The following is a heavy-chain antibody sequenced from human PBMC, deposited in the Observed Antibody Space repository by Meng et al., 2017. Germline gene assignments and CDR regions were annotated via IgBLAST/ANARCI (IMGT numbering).Heavy chain of an antibody. Sequence: QLGLQQWGGRLLMPSSTLSPLCGVYGGSFGSYYWSYIRQPPEKAREGIGEIKHRGSTNYNQSLKSRVTISADTSKNQFSLKLSSVTAADTAVYYCARGGVEMATIGYYFDYWGQGILVTVSS. CDR3: ARGGVEMATIGYYFDY. J-gene: IGHJ4*02. V-gene: IGHV4-34*01. CDR1: GGSFGSYY. CDR2: IKHRGST. D-gene: IGHD5-24*01.